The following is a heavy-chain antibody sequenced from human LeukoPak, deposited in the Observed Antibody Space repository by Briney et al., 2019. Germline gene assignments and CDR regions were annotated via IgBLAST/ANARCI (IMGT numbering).Heavy chain of an antibody. CDR2: MNPNSGNT. CDR3: ARRNTAMVAGLDY. D-gene: IGHD5-18*01. J-gene: IGHJ4*02. Sequence: GASVKVSCKASGYTFTTYGINWVRQATGQGLEWMGWMNPNSGNTAYAQKFQGRVTMTRNTSISTAFMELSGLRSEDTAVYFCARRNTAMVAGLDYWGQGSLVTVPS. V-gene: IGHV1-8*01. CDR1: GYTFTTYG.